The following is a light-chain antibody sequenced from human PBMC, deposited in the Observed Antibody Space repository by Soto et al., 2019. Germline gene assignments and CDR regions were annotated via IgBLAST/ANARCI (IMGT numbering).Light chain of an antibody. Sequence: DIVLTQSPVTLSLSPGERATLSCRASQSVSSSYLAWYQQKPGQAPRLLIYGASTRATGIPARFSGSGSGTEFTLTISSLQSEDFAVYYCQPYNHRATFGQRTKVDI. V-gene: IGKV3-15*01. J-gene: IGKJ1*01. CDR3: QPYNHRAT. CDR1: QSVSSSY. CDR2: GAS.